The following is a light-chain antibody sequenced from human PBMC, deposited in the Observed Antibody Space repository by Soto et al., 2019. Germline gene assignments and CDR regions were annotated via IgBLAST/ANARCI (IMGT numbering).Light chain of an antibody. V-gene: IGKV3-20*01. CDR1: QSVSSSY. Sequence: EIVLTQSPGTLSLSPGERATLSCRASQSVSSSYLAWYQQKPGQAPRLLIYDASRATGIPDRFGASGSGTGFTLAVTRLEPEDVPVFYCQHDGTSALFGPGTKVEI. J-gene: IGKJ3*01. CDR3: QHDGTSAL. CDR2: DAS.